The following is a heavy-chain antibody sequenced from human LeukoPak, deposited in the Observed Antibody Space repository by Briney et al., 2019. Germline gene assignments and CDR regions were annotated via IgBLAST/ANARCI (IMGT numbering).Heavy chain of an antibody. V-gene: IGHV3-23*01. D-gene: IGHD6-19*01. J-gene: IGHJ4*02. Sequence: GGSLRLSCVTSGFAFRNYAMNWVRQAPGKGLEWVSSISTNGGSTYYADSVKGRFTISRDNSKNTLYLQMNSLRAEDTAVYYCAKGSSGWLTHYFDYWGQGTLVTVSS. CDR2: ISTNGGST. CDR3: AKGSSGWLTHYFDY. CDR1: GFAFRNYA.